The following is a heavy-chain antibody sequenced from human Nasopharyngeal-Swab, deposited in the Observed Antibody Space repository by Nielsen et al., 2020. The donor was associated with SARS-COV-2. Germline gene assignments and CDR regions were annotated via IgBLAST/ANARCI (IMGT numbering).Heavy chain of an antibody. CDR2: IVVGSGNT. CDR1: GYTFTGYY. V-gene: IGHV1-58*02. J-gene: IGHJ3*02. CDR3: AAERAHAFDI. Sequence: SVKVSCKASGYTFTGYYMQWVRQARGQRLEWIGWIVVGSGNTNYAQKFQERVTITRDMSTSTAYMELSSLRSEDTAVYYCAAERAHAFDIWGQGTMVTVSS.